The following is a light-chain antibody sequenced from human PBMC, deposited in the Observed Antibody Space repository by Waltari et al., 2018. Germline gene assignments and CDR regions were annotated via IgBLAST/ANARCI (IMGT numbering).Light chain of an antibody. J-gene: IGKJ4*01. Sequence: CRASQTVRTTYLAWYQQKPGQATTLLIYGASSRATGIPDRFSGSGSGADFSLTISSLEPEDFAVYYCQQYDISPLTFGGGTNVEIK. CDR2: GAS. V-gene: IGKV3-20*01. CDR1: QTVRTTY. CDR3: QQYDISPLT.